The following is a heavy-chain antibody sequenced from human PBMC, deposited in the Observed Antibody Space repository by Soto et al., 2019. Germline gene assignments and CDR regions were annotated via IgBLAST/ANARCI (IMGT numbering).Heavy chain of an antibody. CDR3: ASAYCGGDCYSVYFDY. J-gene: IGHJ4*02. V-gene: IGHV1-3*01. Sequence: ASVKVSCKASGYTFTSYAMHWVRQAPGQRLEWMGWINAGNGNTKYSQKFQGRVTITRDTSASTAYMELSSLRSEDTAVYYCASAYCGGDCYSVYFDYWGQGTLVTVSS. CDR2: INAGNGNT. D-gene: IGHD2-21*02. CDR1: GYTFTSYA.